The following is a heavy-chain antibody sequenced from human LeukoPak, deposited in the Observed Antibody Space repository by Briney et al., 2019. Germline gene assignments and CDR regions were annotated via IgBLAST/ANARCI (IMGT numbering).Heavy chain of an antibody. CDR2: ISSSSSYI. V-gene: IGHV3-21*01. J-gene: IGHJ4*02. CDR3: ADSAYDSSGYMGY. D-gene: IGHD3-22*01. Sequence: GGSLRLSCAASGFTFSSYSMNWVRQAPGKGLEWVSSISSSSSYICYADSVKGRFTISRDNAKNSLYLQMNSLRAEDTAVYYCADSAYDSSGYMGYWGQGTLVTVSS. CDR1: GFTFSSYS.